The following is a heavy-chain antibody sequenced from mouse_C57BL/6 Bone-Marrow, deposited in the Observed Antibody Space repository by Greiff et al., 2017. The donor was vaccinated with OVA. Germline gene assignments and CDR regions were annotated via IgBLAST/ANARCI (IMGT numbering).Heavy chain of an antibody. CDR3: ASTDYGSKGY. Sequence: VQLQQSGAELARPGASVKLSCKASGYTFTSYGISWVKQRTGQGLEWIGEIYPRSGNTYYNEKFKGKATLTADKSSRTAYMELRSLTSEDSAVDCCASTDYGSKGYWVQGTARTVSS. V-gene: IGHV1-81*01. CDR2: IYPRSGNT. D-gene: IGHD1-1*01. CDR1: GYTFTSYG. J-gene: IGHJ2*01.